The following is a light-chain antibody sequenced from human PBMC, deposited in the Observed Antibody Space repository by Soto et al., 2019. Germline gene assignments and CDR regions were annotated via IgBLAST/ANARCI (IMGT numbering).Light chain of an antibody. CDR3: SSYTSSSTLNYV. CDR1: SSDVGGYNY. V-gene: IGLV2-14*01. Sequence: SVLTQPASVYGSPGQSITISCTGTSSDVGGYNYVSWYQQHPGKAPKLMIYDVSNRPSGVSNRFSGSKSGNTASLTISGLQAEDEADYYCSSYTSSSTLNYVFGAGTKVTVL. J-gene: IGLJ1*01. CDR2: DVS.